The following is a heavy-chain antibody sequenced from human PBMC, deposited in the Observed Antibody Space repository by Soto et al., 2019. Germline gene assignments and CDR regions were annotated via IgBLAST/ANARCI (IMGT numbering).Heavy chain of an antibody. CDR2: ISGSGGST. D-gene: IGHD6-19*01. Sequence: EMQLLESGGGLVQPGGSLRLSCAASGFTFSSYAMSWVRQAPGKGLEWVSAISGSGGSTYYADSVKGRFTISRDNSKNTLYLQMNSLRAEDTAVYYCANDYIAGRRIAVAFDIWGQGTMVTVSS. J-gene: IGHJ3*02. CDR3: ANDYIAGRRIAVAFDI. CDR1: GFTFSSYA. V-gene: IGHV3-23*01.